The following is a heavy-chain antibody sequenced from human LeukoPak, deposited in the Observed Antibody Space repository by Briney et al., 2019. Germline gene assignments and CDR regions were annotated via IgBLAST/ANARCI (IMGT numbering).Heavy chain of an antibody. CDR3: ARVSSYGSTHPDY. D-gene: IGHD5-18*01. CDR2: IYSGGST. Sequence: GGSLRLSCAASGFTVSSNYMSWVRQAPGKGLEWVSVIYSGGSTYYADSVKGRFTIFGDNSNNTLFLQMNSLRAEDTAVYYCARVSSYGSTHPDYWGQGTLVTVSS. CDR1: GFTVSSNY. V-gene: IGHV3-66*01. J-gene: IGHJ4*02.